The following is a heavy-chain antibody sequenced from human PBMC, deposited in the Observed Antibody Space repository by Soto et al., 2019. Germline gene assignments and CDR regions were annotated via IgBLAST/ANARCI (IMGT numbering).Heavy chain of an antibody. J-gene: IGHJ5*02. D-gene: IGHD6-19*01. Sequence: PSETLSLTCTFSGGSISSGGYYLSWIRQHPGKGLEWIGYIYYSGSTYYNPSLKSRVTISVDTSKNQFSLKLSSVTAADTAVYYCASEAVAGTNWFDPWGQGTLVTVSS. CDR1: GGSISSGGYY. CDR2: IYYSGST. V-gene: IGHV4-31*03. CDR3: ASEAVAGTNWFDP.